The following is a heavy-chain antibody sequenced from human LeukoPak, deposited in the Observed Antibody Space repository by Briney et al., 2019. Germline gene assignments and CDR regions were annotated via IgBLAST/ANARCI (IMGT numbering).Heavy chain of an antibody. Sequence: GGSLRLSCAASGFIISNYEMNWVRQAPGKGLEWVSYISSSGSTIYYADSVKGRFTISRDNAKNSLYLQMNSLRAEDTAVYYCARDYDILTGYFLFDYWGQGTLVTVSS. CDR3: ARDYDILTGYFLFDY. V-gene: IGHV3-48*03. CDR1: GFIISNYE. J-gene: IGHJ4*02. CDR2: ISSSGSTI. D-gene: IGHD3-9*01.